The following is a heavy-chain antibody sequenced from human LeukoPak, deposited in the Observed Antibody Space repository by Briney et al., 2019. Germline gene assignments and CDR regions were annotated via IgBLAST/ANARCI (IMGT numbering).Heavy chain of an antibody. CDR3: ASDFDNGDY. V-gene: IGHV1-18*01. J-gene: IGHJ4*02. Sequence: ASVKVSCKASGYTFTAYGINWVRQAPGPGLEWMGRISHNNGNTHYPQRLQGRITMTTDTSTSTDYMELRSLNSDDTVVYVFASDFDNGDYWGQGTLVTVSS. CDR2: ISHNNGNT. CDR1: GYTFTAYG. D-gene: IGHD1-1*01.